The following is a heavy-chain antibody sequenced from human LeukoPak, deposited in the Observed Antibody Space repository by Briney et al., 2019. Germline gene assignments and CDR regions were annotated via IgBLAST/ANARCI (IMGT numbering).Heavy chain of an antibody. CDR3: AKSTTYYYGSGDVPAFDI. CDR1: GFTFSSYA. J-gene: IGHJ3*02. Sequence: GGSLRLSCAASGFTFSSYAMSWVRQASGKELEWVSAISGSGGSTYYADSVKGRFTISRDNSKNTLYLQMNSLRAEDTAVYYCAKSTTYYYGSGDVPAFDIWGQGTMVTVSS. CDR2: ISGSGGST. V-gene: IGHV3-23*01. D-gene: IGHD3-10*01.